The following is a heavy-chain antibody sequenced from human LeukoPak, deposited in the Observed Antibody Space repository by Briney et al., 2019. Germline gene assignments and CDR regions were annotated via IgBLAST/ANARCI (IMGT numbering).Heavy chain of an antibody. V-gene: IGHV3-53*01. CDR3: AKGGEVGITGYFDY. D-gene: IGHD1-26*01. CDR2: LYAGDAT. CDR1: GFTVSSNY. Sequence: GGSLRLSCAASGFTVSSNYMSWVRQAPGKGLERVSVLYAGDATYYADSVKGRFTISRDNSKNTLYLQMNSLRAEDMAVYFCAKGGEVGITGYFDYWGQGTLVTVSS. J-gene: IGHJ4*02.